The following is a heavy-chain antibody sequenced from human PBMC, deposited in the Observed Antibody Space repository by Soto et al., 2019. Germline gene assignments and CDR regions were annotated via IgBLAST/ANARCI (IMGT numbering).Heavy chain of an antibody. CDR1: GFTFSTSS. D-gene: IGHD2-15*01. V-gene: IGHV3-48*01. CDR2: ISSASTSI. J-gene: IGHJ3*02. CDR3: ARDYCSGGSCYDAFDI. Sequence: EVQLVESGGGLVQPGGSPRLSCAASGFTFSTSSMNWVRQAPGKGLEWISYISSASTSIYYADSLKGRFTISRDNAKNSLYLQMNGLRAEDTALYYCARDYCSGGSCYDAFDIWGQGTMVTVSS.